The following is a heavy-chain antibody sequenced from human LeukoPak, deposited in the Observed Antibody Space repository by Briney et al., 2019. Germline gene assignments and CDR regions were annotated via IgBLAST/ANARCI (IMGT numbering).Heavy chain of an antibody. V-gene: IGHV1-69*05. CDR3: AAQSSPTTYWFDP. D-gene: IGHD6-6*01. J-gene: IGHJ5*02. Sequence: SVKVSCKASGGTFSSYAISWVRQAPGQGLEWMGGIIPIFGTANYAQKFQGRVTITTDESTSTAYMELSSLRSEDTAVYYCAAQSSPTTYWFDPWGQGTLVTVSS. CDR2: IIPIFGTA. CDR1: GGTFSSYA.